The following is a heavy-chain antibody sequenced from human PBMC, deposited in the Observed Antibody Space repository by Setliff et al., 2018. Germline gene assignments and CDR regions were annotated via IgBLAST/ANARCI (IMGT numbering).Heavy chain of an antibody. CDR1: GYTFTSYY. Sequence: GASVKVSCKASGYTFTSYYMHWVRQAPGQGLEWMGWISVYNGDTNYAQKFQGRVTLTTDTSTSTAYMEWRSLRSDDTAVYYRARDVSADSGSYFSLPLPGFLDYWGQGTLVTVSS. CDR2: ISVYNGDT. D-gene: IGHD1-26*01. CDR3: ARDVSADSGSYFSLPLPGFLDY. V-gene: IGHV1-18*04. J-gene: IGHJ4*02.